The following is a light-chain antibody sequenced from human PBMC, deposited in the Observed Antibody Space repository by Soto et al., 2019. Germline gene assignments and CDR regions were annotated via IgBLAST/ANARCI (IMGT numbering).Light chain of an antibody. Sequence: EIVLTQSPGTLSLSPGERATLSCRASQSVSSSYLAWYQQKPGQAPRLLIYGASSRATGIPDRFSGSGSGTDFTLTISRLEPEDFAVYYCQQYGSSPLFGPGTGGYQT. CDR3: QQYGSSPL. J-gene: IGKJ3*01. CDR1: QSVSSSY. CDR2: GAS. V-gene: IGKV3-20*01.